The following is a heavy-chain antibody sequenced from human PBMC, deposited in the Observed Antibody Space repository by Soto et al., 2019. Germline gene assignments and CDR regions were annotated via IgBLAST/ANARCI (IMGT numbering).Heavy chain of an antibody. D-gene: IGHD1-26*01. CDR3: ARHGITGSYYDAFDI. Sequence: SDTLSLTCTFPGGSVYSGTCHCVSTCQPPGKGLEWIASIKYSGTTFYNPSLKSRVTLSVDTSKNQFALKLSSVTAAETAVYYCARHGITGSYYDAFDIWGQGTMVT. V-gene: IGHV4-39*01. CDR1: GGSVYSGTCH. J-gene: IGHJ3*02. CDR2: IKYSGTT.